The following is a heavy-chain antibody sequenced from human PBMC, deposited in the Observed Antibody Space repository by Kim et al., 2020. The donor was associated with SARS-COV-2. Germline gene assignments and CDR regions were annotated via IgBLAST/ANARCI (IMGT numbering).Heavy chain of an antibody. D-gene: IGHD5-18*01. CDR2: ISSSSSYT. J-gene: IGHJ6*02. V-gene: IGHV3-11*06. CDR3: ARGGYGSYYYYGMDV. CDR1: GFTFSDYY. Sequence: GGSLRLSCAASGFTFSDYYMSWIRQAPGKGLEWVSYISSSSSYTNYADSVKGRFTISRDNAKNSLYLQMNSLRAEDTAVYYCARGGYGSYYYYGMDVWGQGTTVTVSS.